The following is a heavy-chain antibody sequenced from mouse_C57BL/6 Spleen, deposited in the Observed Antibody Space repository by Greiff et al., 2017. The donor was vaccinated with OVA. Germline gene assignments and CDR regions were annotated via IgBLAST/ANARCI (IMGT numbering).Heavy chain of an antibody. V-gene: IGHV7-3*01. Sequence: EVQLVESGGGLVQPGGSLSLSCAASGFTFTDYYMSWVRQPPGKALEWLGFIRNKANGYTTEYSASVKGRFTISRDNSQSILYLQMNALRAEGSATYYCARWDDYYFDYWGQGTTLTVSS. J-gene: IGHJ2*01. D-gene: IGHD2-4*01. CDR2: IRNKANGYTT. CDR1: GFTFTDYY. CDR3: ARWDDYYFDY.